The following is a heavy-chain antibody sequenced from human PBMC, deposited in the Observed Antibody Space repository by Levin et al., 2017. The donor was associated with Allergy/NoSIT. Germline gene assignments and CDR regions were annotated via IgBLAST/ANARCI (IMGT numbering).Heavy chain of an antibody. CDR1: GDSVSSNSVA. J-gene: IGHJ3*02. V-gene: IGHV6-1*01. Sequence: ASETLSLTCAISGDSVSSNSVAWYWIRQSPSRGLEWLGRTYYRSQWYNDYAVSVKSRINIKPDTSKNQFSLQLNSVTPEDTAVYYCARAPPLVQQRRRDAFDSWGQGTMVTVSS. CDR2: TYYRSQWYN. D-gene: IGHD6-25*01. CDR3: ARAPPLVQQRRRDAFDS.